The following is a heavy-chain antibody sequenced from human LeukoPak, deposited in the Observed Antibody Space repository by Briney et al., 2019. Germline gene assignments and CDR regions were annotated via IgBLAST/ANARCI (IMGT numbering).Heavy chain of an antibody. CDR2: ISGGGGST. CDR1: GFTFTSYS. CDR3: AKDPRIGGATLP. J-gene: IGHJ5*02. V-gene: IGHV3-23*01. D-gene: IGHD1-26*01. Sequence: GGYLRLSCAASGFTFTSYSMNWVRQAPGKGLEWVSTISGGGGSTYYADSVKGRFTISRDNSKNTLYLQVNSLRAEDTAVYYCAKDPRIGGATLPWGQGTLVTVSS.